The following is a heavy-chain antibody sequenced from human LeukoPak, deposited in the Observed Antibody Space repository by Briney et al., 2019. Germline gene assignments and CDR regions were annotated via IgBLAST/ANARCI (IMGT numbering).Heavy chain of an antibody. J-gene: IGHJ4*02. D-gene: IGHD3-22*01. V-gene: IGHV4-34*01. CDR1: VGSFSGYY. CDR2: INHSGST. Sequence: SETLSLTCAVYVGSFSGYYWCWLRQPPGKGREGMGEINHSGSTNYNPSLKSRVTISVDTSKNQFSLKLSSVTAADTAVYYCARDGVNYYDISGYDIWGRGTLVTVSS. CDR3: ARDGVNYYDISGYDI.